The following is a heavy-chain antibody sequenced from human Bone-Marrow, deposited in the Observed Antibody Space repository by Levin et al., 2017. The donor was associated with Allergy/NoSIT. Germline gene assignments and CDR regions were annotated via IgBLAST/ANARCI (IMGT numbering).Heavy chain of an antibody. D-gene: IGHD2-2*01. CDR1: GFTFSTYG. Sequence: GESLKISCAASGFTFSTYGMHWVRQAPGKGLEWVALIWYDGSNKEYGDSVKGRFTISRDNSNNTVYLEMHSLRVEDTAVYYCAIDIDTAIATASMDVWGQGTTVTVSS. CDR2: IWYDGSNK. CDR3: AIDIDTAIATASMDV. V-gene: IGHV3-33*03. J-gene: IGHJ6*02.